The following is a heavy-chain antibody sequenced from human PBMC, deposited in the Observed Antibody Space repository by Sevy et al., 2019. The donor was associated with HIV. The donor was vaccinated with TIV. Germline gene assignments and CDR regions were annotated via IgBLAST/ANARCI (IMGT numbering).Heavy chain of an antibody. V-gene: IGHV3-21*01. J-gene: IGHJ4*02. Sequence: GGSLRLSCAASGFTFSYYDLNWVRQAPGKGLEWVSSISSGSSYIYYADSVKGRFTISRDNSKNTLYLQMNSLRAEDTAVYYCARDPRQLQTGCLDYWGQGTLVTVSS. CDR3: ARDPRQLQTGCLDY. D-gene: IGHD1-26*01. CDR2: ISSGSSYI. CDR1: GFTFSYYD.